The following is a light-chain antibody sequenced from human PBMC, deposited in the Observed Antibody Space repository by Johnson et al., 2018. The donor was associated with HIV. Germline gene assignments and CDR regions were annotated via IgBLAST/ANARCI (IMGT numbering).Light chain of an antibody. CDR2: ESD. Sequence: QSVLTQSPSVSAAPGQKVTISCSGSSSNIGNNYISWYQQLPGTAPKLLIFESDKRPSGIPDRFSGSKSGTSATLGITGLQTGDEADYYCGTWDSTLSSHIYVFGTGTKVTVL. J-gene: IGLJ1*01. V-gene: IGLV1-51*02. CDR1: SSNIGNNY. CDR3: GTWDSTLSSHIYV.